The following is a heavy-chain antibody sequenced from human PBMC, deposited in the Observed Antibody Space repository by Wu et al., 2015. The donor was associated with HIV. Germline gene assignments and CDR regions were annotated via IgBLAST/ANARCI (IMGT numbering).Heavy chain of an antibody. Sequence: QVQLVQSGAEVKKPGSSVKVSCKASGGTLNSFAINWVRQAPGQGLEWMGGVIPMFGTANYAQKFQGRVTITADESTSTAYMELSSLRSEDTAVYYCARDSHRKTIHYYYYMDVWGKGTTVTVSS. CDR3: ARDSHRKTIHYYYYMDV. V-gene: IGHV1-69*12. CDR1: GGTLNSFA. J-gene: IGHJ6*03. CDR2: VIPMFGTA. D-gene: IGHD1-14*01.